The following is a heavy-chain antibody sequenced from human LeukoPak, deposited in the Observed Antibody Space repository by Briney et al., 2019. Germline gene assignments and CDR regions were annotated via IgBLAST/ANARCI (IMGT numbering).Heavy chain of an antibody. CDR3: ARLRNDFWSGFTCDFGVDV. V-gene: IGHV4-34*01. D-gene: IGHD3-3*01. Sequence: PSETLSLTCGVYGGSVSGYYWSWIRQPPGKGLEWIGDINHSGSTTYNPSLKSRVTISLDTSMTQFSLKLTSVTAADTAAYYCARLRNDFWSGFTCDFGVDVWGHGTTVTVSS. J-gene: IGHJ6*02. CDR1: GGSVSGYY. CDR2: INHSGST.